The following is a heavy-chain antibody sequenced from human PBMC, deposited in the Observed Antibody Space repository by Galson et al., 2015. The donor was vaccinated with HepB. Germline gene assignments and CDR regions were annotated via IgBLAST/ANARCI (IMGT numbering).Heavy chain of an antibody. CDR1: GFRFTTYT. V-gene: IGHV3-23*01. CDR3: AKERGGRPTMVRGDLDHFDI. Sequence: SLRLSCAASGFRFTTYTMGWVRQAPGKGLEWVSAVRGGGGVIDFADPVKGRFSISRDISKNTLYLQMSSLRAEDTAVYYCAKERGGRPTMVRGDLDHFDIWGHGTLVTVSA. D-gene: IGHD3-10*01. J-gene: IGHJ3*02. CDR2: VRGGGGVI.